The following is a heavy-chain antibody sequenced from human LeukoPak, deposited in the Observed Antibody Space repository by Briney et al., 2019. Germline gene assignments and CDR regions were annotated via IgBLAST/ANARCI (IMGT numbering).Heavy chain of an antibody. D-gene: IGHD4-17*01. J-gene: IGHJ4*02. CDR3: ARGYDYGDYVGDFDY. CDR1: GYTFTSYP. V-gene: IGHV1-18*01. CDR2: ISVYNSNT. Sequence: ASVKVSCKASGYTFTSYPISWVRQAPGQGLEWMGWISVYNSNTKYAQKLQGRVTMTTDRSTSTAYMELRSLRSDDTAAYYCARGYDYGDYVGDFDYWGQGTLVTVSS.